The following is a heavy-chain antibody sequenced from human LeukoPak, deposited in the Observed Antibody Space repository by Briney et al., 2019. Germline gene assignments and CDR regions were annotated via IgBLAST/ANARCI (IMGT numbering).Heavy chain of an antibody. CDR3: ASYSGSYYDYFDY. CDR1: GYSISSGYY. D-gene: IGHD1-26*01. Sequence: SETLSLTCAVSGYSISSGYYWGWIRQPPGKGLEWIGSIYHSGSTYYNPSLKSRVTISVDTSKNRFSLKLSSVTAADTAVYYCASYSGSYYDYFDYWGQGTLVTVSS. J-gene: IGHJ4*02. CDR2: IYHSGST. V-gene: IGHV4-38-2*01.